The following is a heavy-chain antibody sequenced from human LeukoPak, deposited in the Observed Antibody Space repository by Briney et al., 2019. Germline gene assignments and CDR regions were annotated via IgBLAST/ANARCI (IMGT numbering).Heavy chain of an antibody. Sequence: QTGGSLRLSCAASGFTFSSYWMSWVRQAPGKGLEWVANIKQDGSEKYYVDSVKGRFTISRDNAKNSLYLQMNSLRAEDTAVYYCARDKAGTTFRFFYWFDPWGQGTLVTVSS. CDR3: ARDKAGTTFRFFYWFDP. V-gene: IGHV3-7*01. CDR1: GFTFSSYW. CDR2: IKQDGSEK. J-gene: IGHJ5*02. D-gene: IGHD1-7*01.